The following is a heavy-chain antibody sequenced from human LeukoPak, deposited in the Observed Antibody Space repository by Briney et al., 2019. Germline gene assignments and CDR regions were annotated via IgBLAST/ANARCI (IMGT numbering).Heavy chain of an antibody. CDR3: GPDAFDI. J-gene: IGHJ3*02. Sequence: SETLSLTCTVSGGSISSSSYYWGWIRQPPWKGREWIGSIYYSGSTYYNPSLRSRVTRSRDTSKNQSSLKLSSVTAADTAVYYCGPDAFDIWGQGTMVTVSS. CDR1: GGSISSSSYY. V-gene: IGHV4-39*01. CDR2: IYYSGST.